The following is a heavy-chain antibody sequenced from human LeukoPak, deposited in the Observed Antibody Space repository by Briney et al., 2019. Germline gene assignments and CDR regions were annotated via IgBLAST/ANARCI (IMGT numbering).Heavy chain of an antibody. CDR2: IWYDGGNK. CDR3: AKETPPRALFYYGWDPLDY. Sequence: GRSLRLSCAASGFTFSSYGMHWVRQASGKGLEWVAVIWYDGGNKYYADSVKGRFTISRDNSKNTPYLQMNSLRAEDTAVYYCAKETPPRALFYYGWDPLDYGAQEPLVPVPS. J-gene: IGHJ4*02. CDR1: GFTFSSYG. D-gene: IGHD3-10*01. V-gene: IGHV3-33*06.